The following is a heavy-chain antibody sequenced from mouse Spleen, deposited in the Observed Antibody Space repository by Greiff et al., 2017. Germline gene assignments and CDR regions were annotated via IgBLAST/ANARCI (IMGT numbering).Heavy chain of an antibody. CDR3: ARSNWPAWFAY. D-gene: IGHD4-1*01. CDR1: GYTFTDYN. J-gene: IGHJ3*01. CDR2: INPNNGGT. Sequence: VQLKQSGPELVKPGASVKMSCKASGYTFTDYNMHWVKQSHGKSLEWIGYINPNNGGTSYNQKFKGKATLTVNKSSSTAYMELRSLTSEDSAVYYCARSNWPAWFAYWGQGTLVTVSA. V-gene: IGHV1-22*01.